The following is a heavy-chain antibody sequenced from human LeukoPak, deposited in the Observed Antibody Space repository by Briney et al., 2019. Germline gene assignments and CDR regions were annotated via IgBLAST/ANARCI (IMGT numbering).Heavy chain of an antibody. D-gene: IGHD6-13*01. Sequence: PGGSLRLSCAASGFTCSSYSMNWVRQAPGKGLEWVSSISSSSSYIYYADSVKGRFTISRDNAKNSLYLQMNSLRADDTAVYYCARVGQQQHTYFDYWGQGTLVTASS. J-gene: IGHJ4*02. V-gene: IGHV3-21*04. CDR1: GFTCSSYS. CDR2: ISSSSSYI. CDR3: ARVGQQQHTYFDY.